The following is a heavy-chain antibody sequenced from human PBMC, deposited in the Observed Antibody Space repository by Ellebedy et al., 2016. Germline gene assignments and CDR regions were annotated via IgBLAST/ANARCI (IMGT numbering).Heavy chain of an antibody. D-gene: IGHD2-2*01. J-gene: IGHJ2*01. Sequence: GESLKISXSASGFTFITYGIQWVRQAPGKGLEWVAVISYDGNNKFYAESVRGRFTISRHNPKNTLYLQMNSLRVEDTAVYYCARGGGNCSRFRCDHYWYFDLWGRGTLVTVSS. CDR1: GFTFITYG. CDR2: ISYDGNNK. V-gene: IGHV3-30*03. CDR3: ARGGGNCSRFRCDHYWYFDL.